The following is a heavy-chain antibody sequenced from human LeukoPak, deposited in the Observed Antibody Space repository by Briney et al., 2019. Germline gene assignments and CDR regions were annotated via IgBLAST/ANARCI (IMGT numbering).Heavy chain of an antibody. D-gene: IGHD3-22*01. J-gene: IGHJ4*02. CDR1: GFTFSSYA. CDR2: ISYDGSNK. Sequence: GGSLRLSCAASGFTFSSYAMHWVRQAPGKGLEWVAVISYDGSNKYYADSVKGRFTISRDNSKNTLYLQMNSLRAEDTAVYYCASGEGTSSGPSSSWGQGTLVTVSP. CDR3: ASGEGTSSGPSSS. V-gene: IGHV3-30*04.